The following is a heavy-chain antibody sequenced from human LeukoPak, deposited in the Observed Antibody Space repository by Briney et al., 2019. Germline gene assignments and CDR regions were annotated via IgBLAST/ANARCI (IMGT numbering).Heavy chain of an antibody. Sequence: GGSLRLSFAASGFTFSSYGMHWVRQAPGKGLEWLADIGNSDGKPYYADSVKGRFTISRDNSKNTLYLQMNSLRAEDTAVYYCARAAGGDTAMVTEYYFDYWGQGTLVTVSS. D-gene: IGHD5-18*01. CDR3: ARAAGGDTAMVTEYYFDY. V-gene: IGHV3-NL1*01. CDR1: GFTFSSYG. J-gene: IGHJ4*02. CDR2: IGNSDGKP.